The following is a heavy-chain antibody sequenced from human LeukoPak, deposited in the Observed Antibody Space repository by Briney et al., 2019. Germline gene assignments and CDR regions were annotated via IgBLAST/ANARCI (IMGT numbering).Heavy chain of an antibody. D-gene: IGHD3-22*01. Sequence: PSETLSLTCAVSGGSMTSDTWWSWVRQPPGKGLEWIGEIYHRGSPNYNPSLKSRVTFSLDKSKNQFSLNLSAMTAADTAVYYCARRDYYDSTNYFDVWGRGTLVTVSS. CDR1: GGSMTSDTW. J-gene: IGHJ2*01. CDR2: IYHRGSP. V-gene: IGHV4-4*02. CDR3: ARRDYYDSTNYFDV.